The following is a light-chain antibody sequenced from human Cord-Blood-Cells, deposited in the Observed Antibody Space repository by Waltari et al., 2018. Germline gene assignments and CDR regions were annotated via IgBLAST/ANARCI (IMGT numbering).Light chain of an antibody. CDR1: SSDVGGYNY. CDR3: SSYTSSSTVV. Sequence: QSALTQPASVSGSPGQSITISCTGTSSDVGGYNYVSWYQQHPGKAPELMIYDVSNRPSGVSNRFSGSKSGNTASLTIPGLQAEDEADYYCSSYTSSSTVVFGGGTKLTVL. J-gene: IGLJ2*01. CDR2: DVS. V-gene: IGLV2-14*01.